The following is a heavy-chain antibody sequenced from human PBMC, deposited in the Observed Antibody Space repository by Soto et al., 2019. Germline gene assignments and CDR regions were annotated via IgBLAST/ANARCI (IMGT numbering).Heavy chain of an antibody. CDR1: GFTFSSYS. D-gene: IGHD3-22*01. Sequence: LRLSCAASGFTFSSYSMNWVRQAPGKGLEWVSSISSSSSYIYCADSVKGRFTISRDNAKNSLYLQMNSLRAEDTAVYYCARATYDSSGYYPYYYYGMDVWGQGTTVTVSS. CDR2: ISSSSSYI. V-gene: IGHV3-21*01. J-gene: IGHJ6*02. CDR3: ARATYDSSGYYPYYYYGMDV.